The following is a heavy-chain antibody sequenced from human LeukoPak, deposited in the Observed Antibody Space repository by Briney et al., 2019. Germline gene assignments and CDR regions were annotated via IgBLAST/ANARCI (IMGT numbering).Heavy chain of an antibody. CDR3: ARPFTPMVRGVIRF. CDR2: INHSGST. CDR1: GGSSSGYY. Sequence: SETLSLTCAVYGGSSSGYYWAWIRQFPGKGLQWIGEINHSGSTNYNPSLKSRVVMSVDASKNQFSLKLTSVTAADAAVYFCARPFTPMVRGVIRFWGQGTLVAVSS. V-gene: IGHV4-34*01. J-gene: IGHJ1*01. D-gene: IGHD3-10*01.